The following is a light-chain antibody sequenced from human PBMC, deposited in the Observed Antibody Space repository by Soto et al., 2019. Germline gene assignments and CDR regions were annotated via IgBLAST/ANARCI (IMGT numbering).Light chain of an antibody. CDR2: GAS. Sequence: DIQLTQSPSSVSASVGARVTINCRASQGINSWLAWYQQKPGKAPKLLIDGASTLQSGVSSRFSGSGSGTDFTLTINSLQHEDFATYWCQQGNSFPLTFVGGTRVEI. V-gene: IGKV1-12*01. CDR1: QGINSW. CDR3: QQGNSFPLT. J-gene: IGKJ4*01.